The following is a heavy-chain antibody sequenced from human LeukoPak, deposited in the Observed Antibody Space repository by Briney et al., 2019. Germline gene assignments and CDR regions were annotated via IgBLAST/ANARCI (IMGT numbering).Heavy chain of an antibody. J-gene: IGHJ4*02. D-gene: IGHD3-10*01. CDR3: ASYMVRGVIMPLDY. CDR1: GFTFSSYS. Sequence: PGGSLRLSCAASGFTFSSYSMNWVRQAPGKGLEWVSSISSRSSYIYYADSVKGRFTISRDNAKNSLYLQMNSLRAEDTAVYCCASYMVRGVIMPLDYWGQGTLVTVSS. CDR2: ISSRSSYI. V-gene: IGHV3-21*01.